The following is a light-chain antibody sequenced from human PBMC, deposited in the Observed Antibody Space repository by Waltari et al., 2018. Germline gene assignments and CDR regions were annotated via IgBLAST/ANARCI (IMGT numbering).Light chain of an antibody. CDR1: QSVLYNSNDKNY. Sequence: DIVMTQSPDSLAVSLGERATINCRSSQSVLYNSNDKNYLAWYQQKPGQPPKLLIYWASTRDAGVPDRFSGSGSGTDFTLTISSLQAEDVAVYYCQQYYSRWTCGQATKVEI. J-gene: IGKJ1*01. CDR2: WAS. CDR3: QQYYSRWT. V-gene: IGKV4-1*01.